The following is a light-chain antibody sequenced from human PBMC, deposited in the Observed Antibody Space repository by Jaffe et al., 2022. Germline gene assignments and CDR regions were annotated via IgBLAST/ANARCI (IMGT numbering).Light chain of an antibody. CDR1: QSVSRY. V-gene: IGKV3-11*01. J-gene: IGKJ1*01. CDR3: QQRSNWPPAWT. Sequence: EIVLTQSPATLSLSPGERATLSCRASQSVSRYLAWYQQKPGQAPRLLIYDASTRATGIPARFSGSGSGTDFTLTISSLESEDFAVYYCQQRSNWPPAWTFGQGTKVET. CDR2: DAS.